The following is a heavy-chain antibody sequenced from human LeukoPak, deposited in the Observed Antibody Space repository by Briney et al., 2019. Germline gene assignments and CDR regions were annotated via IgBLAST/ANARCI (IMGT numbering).Heavy chain of an antibody. Sequence: SETLSHTCAVSGYSISSGYYWGFIRQPPGKGLEWIGSIYHSGSTYYNPSLKSRVTISVDTSKNQFSLKLSSVTAADTAVYYCAREVVATITYSDYWGQGTLVTVSS. CDR1: GYSISSGYY. J-gene: IGHJ4*02. CDR3: AREVVATITYSDY. D-gene: IGHD5-12*01. V-gene: IGHV4-38-2*02. CDR2: IYHSGST.